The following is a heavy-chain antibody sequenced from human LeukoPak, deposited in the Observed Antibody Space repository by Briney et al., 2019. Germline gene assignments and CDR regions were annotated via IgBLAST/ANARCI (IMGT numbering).Heavy chain of an antibody. D-gene: IGHD1-20*01. V-gene: IGHV1-8*01. J-gene: IGHJ4*02. CDR2: MNPNSGNT. Sequence: ASVKVSCKASGYTFTSYDINWVRQATGQGLEWMGWMNPNSGNTGYAQKFQGRVTMTRNTSISTAYMELSNLRSEDTAVYYCVAQGYNWNAYESLGYFDYWGQGTLVTVSS. CDR1: GYTFTSYD. CDR3: VAQGYNWNAYESLGYFDY.